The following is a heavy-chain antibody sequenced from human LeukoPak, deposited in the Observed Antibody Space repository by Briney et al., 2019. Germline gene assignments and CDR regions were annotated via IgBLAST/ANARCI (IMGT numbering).Heavy chain of an antibody. CDR1: VFTFSSYS. D-gene: IGHD2-15*01. CDR2: IRSSSRYI. Sequence: GGSLRLSCAASVFTFSSYSMIWVPQAPGGGGGGVSSIRSSSRYIYYADSVRGGFTISRENAKNSLYLQMNSLSTADTTVYYCAKINSDCSGGSCYLMGGFADNWFDPWGQGTRVTVSA. J-gene: IGHJ5*02. V-gene: IGHV3-21*01. CDR3: AKINSDCSGGSCYLMGGFADNWFDP.